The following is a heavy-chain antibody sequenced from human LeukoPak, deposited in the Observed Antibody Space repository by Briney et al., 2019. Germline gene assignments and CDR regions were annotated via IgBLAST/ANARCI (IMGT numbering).Heavy chain of an antibody. CDR3: ARENRNYYFDY. Sequence: GSVKVSCKASGYTFTGYYMHWVRQAPGQGLEWMGWINPNSGGTNYAQKFQGRVTMTRDTSISTAYMELSSLRSEDTAVYYCARENRNYYFDYWGQGTLITVSS. CDR2: INPNSGGT. CDR1: GYTFTGYY. D-gene: IGHD1-14*01. J-gene: IGHJ4*02. V-gene: IGHV1-2*02.